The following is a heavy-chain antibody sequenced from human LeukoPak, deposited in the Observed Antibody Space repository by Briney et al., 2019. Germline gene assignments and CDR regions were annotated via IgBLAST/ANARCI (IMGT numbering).Heavy chain of an antibody. J-gene: IGHJ4*02. CDR3: AKGGLSRAGLDF. Sequence: PGGSLRLSCAASGFTFSSYAMTWVRQAPGKGLEWVSSISDRDHNTYYADSVKGRFTISRDNSKNTLYLQMNSLRAEDTAVYYCAKGGLSRAGLDFWGQGNLVTVSS. D-gene: IGHD5/OR15-5a*01. CDR1: GFTFSSYA. V-gene: IGHV3-23*01. CDR2: ISDRDHNT.